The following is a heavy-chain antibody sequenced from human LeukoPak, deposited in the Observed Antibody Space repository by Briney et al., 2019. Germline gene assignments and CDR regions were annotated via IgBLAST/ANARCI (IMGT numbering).Heavy chain of an antibody. J-gene: IGHJ4*02. CDR3: AELELGY. V-gene: IGHV4-34*01. CDR2: INHSGST. CDR1: GGSCSGYY. D-gene: IGHD1-7*01. Sequence: SETLSLTCAVYGGSCSGYYWSWIRQPPGKGLEWIGEINHSGSTNYNPSLKSRVTISVDTSKNQFSLKLSSVTAADTAVYYCAELELGYWGQGTLVTVSS.